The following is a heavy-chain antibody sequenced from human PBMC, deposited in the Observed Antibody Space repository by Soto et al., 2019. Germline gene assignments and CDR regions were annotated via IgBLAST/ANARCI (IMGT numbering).Heavy chain of an antibody. V-gene: IGHV4-38-2*01. CDR2: IYHSGST. D-gene: IGHD1-26*01. J-gene: IGHJ4*02. CDR1: GYSISSGYY. CDR3: ARGTGVGATLTGHFDY. Sequence: KPSETLSLTCAVSGYSISSGYYWGWIRQPPGKGLEWIGSIYHSGSTYYNPSLKSRVTISVDTSKNQFSLKLSSVTAADTAVYYCARGTGVGATLTGHFDYWGQGTLVTVSS.